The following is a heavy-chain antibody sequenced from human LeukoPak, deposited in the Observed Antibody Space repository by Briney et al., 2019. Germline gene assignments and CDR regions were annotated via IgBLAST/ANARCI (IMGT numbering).Heavy chain of an antibody. CDR2: IYSSGST. D-gene: IGHD3-22*01. J-gene: IGHJ4*02. CDR1: GGSITSGSYY. CDR3: ASRSLTDYYDSSGYTFDY. V-gene: IGHV4-61*02. Sequence: SETLSLTCTVSGGSITSGSYYWSWIRQPAGKGLEWIGRIYSSGSTNYNPSLKSRVTISVDTSKNLFYLKLSAVTAADTAVYYCASRSLTDYYDSSGYTFDYWGQGTLVTVSS.